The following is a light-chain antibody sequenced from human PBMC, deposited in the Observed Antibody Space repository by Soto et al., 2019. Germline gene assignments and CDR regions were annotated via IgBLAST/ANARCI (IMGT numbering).Light chain of an antibody. Sequence: EIVLTQSPGTLSLSPGEGGTLSCRASQTVRSSYLAWYQQKPGQAPRLLIYGASSRATGTPDRFSGSGFGTQFTLTISRLEPEDFAVYYCQQYGSSPLTFGGGTKVEI. CDR1: QTVRSSY. J-gene: IGKJ4*01. CDR3: QQYGSSPLT. CDR2: GAS. V-gene: IGKV3-20*01.